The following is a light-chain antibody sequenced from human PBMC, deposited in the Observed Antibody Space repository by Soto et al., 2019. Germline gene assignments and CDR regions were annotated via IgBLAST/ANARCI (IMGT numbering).Light chain of an antibody. V-gene: IGLV1-40*01. CDR2: GST. CDR3: QSYDVSLSGSV. J-gene: IGLJ3*02. Sequence: QSVLTQPPSVSGAPGQRVTISCTGSSSNIGAGYDVHWYQQLPGTAPKLLIYGSTNRPSGVPDRFSGSKSGTSASLAITGRRAEDEADYYCQSYDVSLSGSVFGGGTKLTVL. CDR1: SSNIGAGYD.